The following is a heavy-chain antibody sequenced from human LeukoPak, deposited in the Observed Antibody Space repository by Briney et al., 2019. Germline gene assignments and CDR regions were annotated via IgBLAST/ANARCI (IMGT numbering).Heavy chain of an antibody. CDR1: GFTFSSYG. CDR2: IRYDGSNK. CDR3: ARGGTIGVGANYDY. J-gene: IGHJ4*02. Sequence: GGSLRLSCAASGFTFSSYGMHWVRQAPGKGLGWVAFIRYDGSNKYYADSVKGRFTISRDNSKNTLYLQMNSLRAEDTAVYYCARGGTIGVGANYDYWGQGTLVTVSS. D-gene: IGHD1-26*01. V-gene: IGHV3-30*02.